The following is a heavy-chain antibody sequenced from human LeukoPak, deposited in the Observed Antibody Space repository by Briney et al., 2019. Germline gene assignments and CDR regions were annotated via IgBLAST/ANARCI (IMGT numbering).Heavy chain of an antibody. CDR3: ARVTSRLGWFDP. CDR1: GYSISSGYY. Sequence: SETLSLTCTVSGYSISSGYYWGWIRQPPGKGLEWIGSISHSGSTYYKPSLKSRVTISVDTSKNQFSLKLRSVTAADTAVYYCARVTSRLGWFDPWGQGTLVIVSS. D-gene: IGHD1-14*01. CDR2: ISHSGST. V-gene: IGHV4-38-2*02. J-gene: IGHJ5*02.